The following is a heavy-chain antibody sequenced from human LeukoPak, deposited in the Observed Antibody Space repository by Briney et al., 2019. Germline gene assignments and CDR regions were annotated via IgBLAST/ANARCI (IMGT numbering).Heavy chain of an antibody. CDR1: GYTFTGYY. Sequence: ASVKVSCKASGYTFTGYYMHWVRQAPGQGLEWMGWINPNSGGTNYAQKFQGRVTMTRDTSISTAYMELSRLRSDDTAVYYCARSGHYYYYGMDVWGQGTAVTVSS. CDR3: ARSGHYYYYGMDV. CDR2: INPNSGGT. J-gene: IGHJ6*02. D-gene: IGHD3-10*01. V-gene: IGHV1-2*02.